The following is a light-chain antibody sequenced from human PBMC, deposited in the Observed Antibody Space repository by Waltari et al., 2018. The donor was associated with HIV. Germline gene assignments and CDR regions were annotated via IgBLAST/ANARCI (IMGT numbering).Light chain of an antibody. J-gene: IGKJ4*01. V-gene: IGKV1-33*01. CDR2: GAS. CDR3: QHYNFLLT. Sequence: DVHMTQSPASLSASVGDRVTISCQANQAIGQSFNWYHQKTGKAPKLLIYGASNLEKGVPPRINGSGSGTEFTFSIDPLQPEDVGTYYCQHYNFLLTFGGGTKV. CDR1: QAIGQS.